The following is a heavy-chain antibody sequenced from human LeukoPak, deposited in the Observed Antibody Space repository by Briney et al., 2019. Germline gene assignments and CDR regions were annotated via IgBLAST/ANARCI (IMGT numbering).Heavy chain of an antibody. CDR2: IIPIFGTA. CDR3: ARGGGGAMVRGVIPNWFDP. V-gene: IGHV1-69*06. Sequence: GASVKVSCKASGGTFSSYAISWVRQAPGQGLEWMGGIIPIFGTANYAQKFQGRVTITADKSTSTAYMELSSLRSEDTAVYYCARGGGGAMVRGVIPNWFDPWGQGTLVTVSS. CDR1: GGTFSSYA. D-gene: IGHD3-10*01. J-gene: IGHJ5*02.